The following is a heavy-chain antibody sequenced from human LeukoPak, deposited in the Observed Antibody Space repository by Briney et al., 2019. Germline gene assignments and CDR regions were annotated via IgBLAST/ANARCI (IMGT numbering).Heavy chain of an antibody. D-gene: IGHD3-22*01. CDR3: ARVMYYDSSGGECDYFHY. J-gene: IGHJ4*02. V-gene: IGHV3-11*01. CDR1: GFTFSDYY. Sequence: KPGGSLRLSCAASGFTFSDYYMSWIRQAPGKGLEWVSYISSSGSTIYYADSVKGRFTISRDNAKNSLYLQMNSLRAEDTAVYYCARVMYYDSSGGECDYFHYWGQGTLVTVSS. CDR2: ISSSGSTI.